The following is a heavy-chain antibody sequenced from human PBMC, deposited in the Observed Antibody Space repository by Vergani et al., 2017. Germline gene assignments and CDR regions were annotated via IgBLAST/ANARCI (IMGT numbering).Heavy chain of an antibody. CDR2: ISGRSNYI. Sequence: EVQLQESGGGLVKPGGSLRVSCAASGFSFSTYSINWVRQAPGTGLAWVSSISGRSNYIYYADSLKGRFTISRDNSKNSVYLQMNSLRAEDTAIYYCARKKYYDSKDYYQVEPFDYWGQGTLVTVSS. D-gene: IGHD3-22*01. V-gene: IGHV3-21*06. CDR3: ARKKYYDSKDYYQVEPFDY. J-gene: IGHJ4*02. CDR1: GFSFSTYS.